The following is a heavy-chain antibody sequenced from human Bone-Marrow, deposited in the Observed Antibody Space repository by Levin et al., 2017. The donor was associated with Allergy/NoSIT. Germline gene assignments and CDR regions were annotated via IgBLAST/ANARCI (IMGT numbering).Heavy chain of an antibody. J-gene: IGHJ4*02. V-gene: IGHV3-30*03. CDR1: GFTFSSYG. CDR2: ISYDGSNN. D-gene: IGHD4-11*01. CDR3: ATNAQMTTVTTSPRDDY. Sequence: GGSLRLSCAASGFTFSSYGMHWVRQAPGKGLEWVAVISYDGSNNYYADSVKGRFTISRDNSKNTLYLQMNSLRAEDTAVYYCATNAQMTTVTTSPRDDYWGQGTLVTVSS.